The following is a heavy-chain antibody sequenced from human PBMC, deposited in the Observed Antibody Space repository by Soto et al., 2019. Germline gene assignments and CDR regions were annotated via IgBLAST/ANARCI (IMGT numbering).Heavy chain of an antibody. D-gene: IGHD2-21*01. CDR1: GGSISSGGYY. V-gene: IGHV4-31*03. CDR3: ARDSGRDGYNLIDY. Sequence: SETLSLTCTVSGGSISSGGYYWSWIRQHPGKGLEWIGYIYYSGSTYYNPSLKSRVTISVDTSKNQFSLKLSSVTAADTAVYCCARDSGRDGYNLIDYWGQGTLVTVSS. CDR2: IYYSGST. J-gene: IGHJ4*02.